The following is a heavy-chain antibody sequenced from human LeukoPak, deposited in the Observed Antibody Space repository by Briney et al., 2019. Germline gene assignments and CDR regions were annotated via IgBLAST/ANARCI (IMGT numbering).Heavy chain of an antibody. J-gene: IGHJ6*03. Sequence: SETLSLTCTVSGGSISSYYWSWIRQPPGKGLEWIGYIYYSGSTNYNPSLKSRVTISVDASKNQFSLKLSSVTAADTAVYYCSGSYLYYYYYYMHVWGKGTTVTISS. V-gene: IGHV4-59*01. D-gene: IGHD1-26*01. CDR1: GGSISSYY. CDR3: SGSYLYYYYYYMHV. CDR2: IYYSGST.